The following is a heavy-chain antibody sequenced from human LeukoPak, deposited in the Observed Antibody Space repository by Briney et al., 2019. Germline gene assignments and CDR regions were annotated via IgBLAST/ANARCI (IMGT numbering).Heavy chain of an antibody. D-gene: IGHD2-15*01. V-gene: IGHV1-18*01. CDR2: ISAYNGNT. J-gene: IGHJ4*02. CDR3: ARVGAYCSGISCFDY. CDR1: GYTFTSYG. Sequence: GASVRVSCKASGYTFTSYGISWGRPAPGQGLEWVGWISAYNGNTDHAHNFQGRVTMTTDTSTNTAYMELRSLESDDTAVYYCARVGAYCSGISCFDYWGQGTLVTVSS.